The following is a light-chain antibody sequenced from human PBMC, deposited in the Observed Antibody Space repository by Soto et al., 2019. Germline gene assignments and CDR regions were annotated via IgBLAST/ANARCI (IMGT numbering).Light chain of an antibody. J-gene: IGKJ5*01. CDR2: AAS. V-gene: IGKV1-9*01. CDR3: QHLHSYPFM. Sequence: IQLTQSPPSLSASVGDRVTITCRASQGISTFLAWYQQQPGKAPKLLIYAASTLQSGVPSRFSGSGSGTDFTLTISSLQPEDFATYYCQHLHSYPFMFGQGTRLET. CDR1: QGISTF.